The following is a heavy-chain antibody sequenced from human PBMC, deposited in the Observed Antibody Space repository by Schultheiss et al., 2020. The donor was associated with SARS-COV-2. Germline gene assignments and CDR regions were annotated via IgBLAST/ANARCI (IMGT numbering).Heavy chain of an antibody. CDR2: INPNSGGT. Sequence: ASVKVSCKTSGYTFTGYYMHWVRQAPGQGLEWMGRINPNSGGTNYAQKFQGRVTMTTDTSTSTAFMELRSLRSDDTAVYYCARVPRSPFAAVKQWLFDYWGQGTLVTVSS. V-gene: IGHV1-2*06. CDR3: ARVPRSPFAAVKQWLFDY. J-gene: IGHJ4*02. CDR1: GYTFTGYY. D-gene: IGHD6-19*01.